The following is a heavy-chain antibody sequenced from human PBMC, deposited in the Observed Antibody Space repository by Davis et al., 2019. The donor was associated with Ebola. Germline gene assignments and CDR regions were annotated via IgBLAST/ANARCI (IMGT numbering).Heavy chain of an antibody. CDR3: ARGGRGYCSSTSCYTLDYYYGMDV. D-gene: IGHD2-2*02. CDR2: INPNSGGT. J-gene: IGHJ6*02. Sequence: ASVKVSCKASGYTFTGYYMHWVRQAPGQGLEWMGWINPNSGGTNYAQKFQGRVTMTRDTSISTAYMELSRLRSDDTAVYYCARGGRGYCSSTSCYTLDYYYGMDVWGQGTTVTVSS. CDR1: GYTFTGYY. V-gene: IGHV1-2*02.